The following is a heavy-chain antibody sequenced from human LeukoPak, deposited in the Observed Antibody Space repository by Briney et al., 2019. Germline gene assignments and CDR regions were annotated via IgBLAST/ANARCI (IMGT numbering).Heavy chain of an antibody. CDR1: GYTFTSYG. V-gene: IGHV1-18*01. CDR3: ARVKCSSTSCYVYYFDY. Sequence: ASVKVSCKASGYTFTSYGVSWVRQAPGQGLEWMGWISGYNGNTHYAEKLQGRVTMTTDTSTSTSYMELRSLRSDDTAVYYCARVKCSSTSCYVYYFDYWGQGTLVTVSS. J-gene: IGHJ4*02. D-gene: IGHD2-2*01. CDR2: ISGYNGNT.